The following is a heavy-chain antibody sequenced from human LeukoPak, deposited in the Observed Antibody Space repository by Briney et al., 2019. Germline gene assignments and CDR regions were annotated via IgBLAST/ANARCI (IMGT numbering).Heavy chain of an antibody. J-gene: IGHJ6*02. Sequence: SETLSLTCTVSGDSISSGDYYWSWARQHPGKGLEWIGYINYSGTTYYNPSLTSRVTISVDTSKNQFSLKVRSVTAADTAVYYCARRVRGVIISFYYYNGMDVWGQGTTVTVSS. CDR3: ARRVRGVIISFYYYNGMDV. CDR1: GDSISSGDYY. D-gene: IGHD3-10*01. CDR2: INYSGTT. V-gene: IGHV4-31*03.